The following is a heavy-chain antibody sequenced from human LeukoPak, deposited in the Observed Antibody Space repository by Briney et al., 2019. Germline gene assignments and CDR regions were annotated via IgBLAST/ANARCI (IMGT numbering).Heavy chain of an antibody. V-gene: IGHV3-30-3*01. CDR1: GFTFSSYA. Sequence: TGGSLRLSCAASGFTFSSYAIHWVRQAPGKGLEWVAVISYDGTNKHYADSVKGRFTISRDNSKNAVYLQMNSLRAEDTAVYYCATDSSGYKSFDYWGQGTLVTVSS. J-gene: IGHJ4*02. CDR2: ISYDGTNK. CDR3: ATDSSGYKSFDY. D-gene: IGHD3-22*01.